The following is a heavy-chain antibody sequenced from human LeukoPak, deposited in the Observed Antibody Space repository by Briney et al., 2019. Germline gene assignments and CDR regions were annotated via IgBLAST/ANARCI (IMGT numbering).Heavy chain of an antibody. CDR3: ARRDYDFWSGPFDY. D-gene: IGHD3-3*01. V-gene: IGHV1-69*13. CDR2: IIPIFGTA. Sequence: ASVKVSCKASGGTFSSYAISWVRQAPGQGLEWMGGIIPIFGTANYAQKFQGRVTITADESTSTAYMELSSLRSEDTAVYYCARRDYDFWSGPFDYWGQGTLVTVSS. CDR1: GGTFSSYA. J-gene: IGHJ4*02.